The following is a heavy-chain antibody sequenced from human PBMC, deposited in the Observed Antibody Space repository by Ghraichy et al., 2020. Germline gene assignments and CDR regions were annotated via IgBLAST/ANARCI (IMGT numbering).Heavy chain of an antibody. Sequence: GGSLRLSCAASGFIFSTYNMNWVRQAPGKGLEWVSSITSTSNSIYYADSAKGRFTMSRDNAKNSLYLQMSSLRAEDTAIYYCVRPYSGSYSFDSWGQGTLVTVSS. CDR2: ITSTSNSI. CDR1: GFIFSTYN. J-gene: IGHJ4*02. D-gene: IGHD1-26*01. CDR3: VRPYSGSYSFDS. V-gene: IGHV3-21*01.